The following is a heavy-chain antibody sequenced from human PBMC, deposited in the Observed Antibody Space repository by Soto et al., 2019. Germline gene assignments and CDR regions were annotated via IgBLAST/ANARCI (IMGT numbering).Heavy chain of an antibody. CDR2: IVVGSGNT. CDR1: GFTFTSSA. CDR3: AAVPYYYDSSAYYFDY. J-gene: IGHJ4*02. Sequence: QMQLVQSGPEVKKPGTSVKVSCKASGFTFTSSAVQWVRQARGQRLEWIGWIVVGSGNTNYAQKFQERVTITRDMSTSTXYMQLSXXXXXXXAVYYCAAVPYYYDSSAYYFDYWGQGTLVTISS. V-gene: IGHV1-58*01. D-gene: IGHD3-22*01.